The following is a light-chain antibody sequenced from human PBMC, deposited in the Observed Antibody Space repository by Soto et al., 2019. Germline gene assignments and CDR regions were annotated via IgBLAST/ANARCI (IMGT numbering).Light chain of an antibody. J-gene: IGKJ1*01. Sequence: DIQMTQSPSSLSATVGDRVTITGRASQSISSYLNWYQQKKGKAPKLLIYAASSLPSGVPSRFSGSGSGTDFTLTISSLQPEDFETYYCQQSYSNPPTFGQGTKVDIK. CDR3: QQSYSNPPT. CDR1: QSISSY. V-gene: IGKV1-39*01. CDR2: AAS.